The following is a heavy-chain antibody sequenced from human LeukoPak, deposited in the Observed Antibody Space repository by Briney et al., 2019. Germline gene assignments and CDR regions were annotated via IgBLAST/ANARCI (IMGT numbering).Heavy chain of an antibody. CDR3: ARESRHYYGSGSYSPFDY. J-gene: IGHJ4*02. CDR1: GYTFTSYG. CDR2: ITAYNGNT. V-gene: IGHV1-18*01. D-gene: IGHD3-10*01. Sequence: ASVKVSCKASGYTFTSYGISWVRQAPGQGLEWMGWITAYNGNTNYAQKLQGRVTMTTDTSTSTAYMELRSLRSDDTAVYYCARESRHYYGSGSYSPFDYWGQGTLVTVSS.